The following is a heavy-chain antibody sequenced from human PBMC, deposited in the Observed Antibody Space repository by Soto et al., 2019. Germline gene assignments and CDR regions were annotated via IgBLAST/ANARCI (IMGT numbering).Heavy chain of an antibody. V-gene: IGHV3-33*01. J-gene: IGHJ4*02. CDR1: GFTFSRQA. D-gene: IGHD2-15*01. CDR2: IWYHGIDK. CDR3: ATGFLGLCTGGNCPLDY. Sequence: ESWGGVVQPERSLRLSCAASGFTFSRQAMHWVRQAPGRGLEWVAVIWYHGIDKYYADSVKGRFTISRDNSKNTVYLQMNSLRGEDTAVYYCATGFLGLCTGGNCPLDYWGQGTLVTVSS.